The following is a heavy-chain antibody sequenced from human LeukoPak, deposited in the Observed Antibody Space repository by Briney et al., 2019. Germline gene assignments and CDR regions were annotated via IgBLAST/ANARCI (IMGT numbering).Heavy chain of an antibody. Sequence: SETLSLTCAVYGGSFSGYYWSWIRQPPGKGLEWIGEINHSGSTNYNPSLKSRVTISVHTSKNQFSLKLSSVTAADTAVYYCARATHYDFWSGYYPFDYWGQGTLVTVSS. V-gene: IGHV4-34*01. CDR2: INHSGST. D-gene: IGHD3-3*01. CDR3: ARATHYDFWSGYYPFDY. J-gene: IGHJ4*02. CDR1: GGSFSGYY.